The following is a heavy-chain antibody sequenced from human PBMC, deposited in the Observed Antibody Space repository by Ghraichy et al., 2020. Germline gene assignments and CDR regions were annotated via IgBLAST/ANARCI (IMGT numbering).Heavy chain of an antibody. CDR2: IIYDGSNT. CDR3: AKDWREQWLARGMDV. CDR1: GFTVSTYG. J-gene: IGHJ6*02. D-gene: IGHD6-19*01. Sequence: GGSLRLSCAASGFTVSTYGVHWVRQAPGKGLEWVAVIIYDGSNTYYEDSVRGRFTISRDNSKNTVYLQMNSLRAEDSAVYYCAKDWREQWLARGMDVWGQATTVTVSS. V-gene: IGHV3-30*18.